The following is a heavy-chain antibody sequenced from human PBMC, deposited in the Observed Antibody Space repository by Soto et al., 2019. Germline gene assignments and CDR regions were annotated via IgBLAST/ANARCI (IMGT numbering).Heavy chain of an antibody. J-gene: IGHJ6*02. D-gene: IGHD2-21*02. Sequence: QVQLQQSGPGLVEPSQTLSLTCAVSGGSISSEYFHWTWIRQSPGKGVEWIGYIHYTGSIMYNPSFKSRLSMAVDTTKSQFSLQLTSVTAADTGVYFCAREDDGGDRDYYGLDVWGQGTTVTVSS. CDR2: IHYTGSI. CDR1: GGSISSEYFH. CDR3: AREDDGGDRDYYGLDV. V-gene: IGHV4-30-4*08.